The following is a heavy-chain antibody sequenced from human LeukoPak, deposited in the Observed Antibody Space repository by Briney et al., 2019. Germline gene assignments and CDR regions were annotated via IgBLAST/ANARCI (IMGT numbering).Heavy chain of an antibody. Sequence: PGGSLRLSCAASGFTFSTYAMHWVRQAPGKGLEHVSSISSGGVNTYYADSVRGRFTISRDNSKNTLYLQMNSLRAEDTAVYYCAKDIPHLDWLFLDYWGRGTLVTVSS. CDR3: AKDIPHLDWLFLDY. V-gene: IGHV3-64*02. CDR2: ISSGGVNT. D-gene: IGHD3-9*01. J-gene: IGHJ4*02. CDR1: GFTFSTYA.